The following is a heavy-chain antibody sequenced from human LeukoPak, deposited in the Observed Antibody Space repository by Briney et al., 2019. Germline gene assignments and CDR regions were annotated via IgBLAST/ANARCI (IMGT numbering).Heavy chain of an antibody. Sequence: SETLSLTCTVSGDSISSSSYYWGWIRQPPGKGLEWIGSIYYSGSTYYNPSLKSRVTISVDTSKNQFSLKLSSVTAADTAVYYCAKLGYDSSGYYTVSGNNHDAFDIWGQGTMVTVSS. CDR3: AKLGYDSSGYYTVSGNNHDAFDI. CDR1: GDSISSSSYY. CDR2: IYYSGST. V-gene: IGHV4-39*07. J-gene: IGHJ3*02. D-gene: IGHD3-22*01.